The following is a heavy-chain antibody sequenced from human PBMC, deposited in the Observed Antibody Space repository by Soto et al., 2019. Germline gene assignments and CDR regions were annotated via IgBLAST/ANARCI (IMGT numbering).Heavy chain of an antibody. CDR1: GASFSDANYD. V-gene: IGHV4-39*02. J-gene: IGHJ4*02. D-gene: IGHD2-21*01. CDR2: FYYDGRT. Sequence: SETLSLTCIVSGASFSDANYDWVWIRKPPGEGLEWIGSFYYDGRTYYNASLKSRVTLSVDTSKNHFSLMLTSVTAADTAVYYCPKRSHIVVAQTWGQGTLVTVSS. CDR3: PKRSHIVVAQT.